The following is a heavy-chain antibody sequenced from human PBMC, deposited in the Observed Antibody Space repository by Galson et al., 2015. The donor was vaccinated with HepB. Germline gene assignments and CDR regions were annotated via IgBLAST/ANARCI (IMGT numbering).Heavy chain of an antibody. J-gene: IGHJ4*02. CDR2: IWYDGSNK. D-gene: IGHD1-1*01. Sequence: SLRLSCAASGFTFSSYGMHWVRQAPGKGLEWVAVIWYDGSNKYYADSVKGRFTISRDNSKNTLYLQMNSLRAEDTAVYYCARERNWQSCFDYWGQGTLVTVSS. V-gene: IGHV3-33*01. CDR3: ARERNWQSCFDY. CDR1: GFTFSSYG.